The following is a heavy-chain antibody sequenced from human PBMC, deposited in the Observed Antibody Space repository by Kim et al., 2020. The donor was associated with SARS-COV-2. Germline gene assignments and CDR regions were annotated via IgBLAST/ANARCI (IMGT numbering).Heavy chain of an antibody. J-gene: IGHJ4*02. Sequence: GGSLRLSCAASGFSFDDYAMHWVRQAPGKGLEWVAGISWNSGSIGYADSVKGRFTISRDNAKNSLYLQMNSLRAEDTALYYCAKDKGLRWYFSFDYWGQGTLVPVSS. CDR3: AKDKGLRWYFSFDY. D-gene: IGHD4-17*01. V-gene: IGHV3-9*01. CDR1: GFSFDDYA. CDR2: ISWNSGSI.